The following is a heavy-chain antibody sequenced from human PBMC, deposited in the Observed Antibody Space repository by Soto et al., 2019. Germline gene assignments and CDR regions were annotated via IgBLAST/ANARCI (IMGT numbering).Heavy chain of an antibody. CDR3: AREATLIAVLDNWFDP. Sequence: GGSLRLSCAASGFTFSSYGMHWVRQAPGKGLEWVAVIWYDGSNKYYADSVKGRFTISRDNSKNTLYLQMNSLRAEDTAVYYCAREATLIAVLDNWFDPWGQGTLVTVSS. CDR2: IWYDGSNK. CDR1: GFTFSSYG. V-gene: IGHV3-33*01. J-gene: IGHJ5*02. D-gene: IGHD6-19*01.